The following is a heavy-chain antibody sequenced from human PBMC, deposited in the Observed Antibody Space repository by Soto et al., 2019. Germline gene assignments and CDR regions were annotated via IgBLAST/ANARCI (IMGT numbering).Heavy chain of an antibody. J-gene: IGHJ5*02. CDR2: IDWDDDT. CDR1: GFSLSTSGMR. CDR3: AKTGMDGSWFAP. D-gene: IGHD1-20*01. V-gene: IGHV2-70*04. Sequence: LVNPTQTLTLTCTVSGFSLSTSGMRVSWIRQPPGKALEWLARIDWDDDTYYKTSLKTRLTISKDTSKNQVVLKMTNMDPVDTATYYCAKTGMDGSWFAPWGQGTLVTVSS.